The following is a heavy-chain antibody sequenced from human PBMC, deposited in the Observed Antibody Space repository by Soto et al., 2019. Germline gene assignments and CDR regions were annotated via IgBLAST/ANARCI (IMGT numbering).Heavy chain of an antibody. D-gene: IGHD5-12*01. V-gene: IGHV3-66*01. Sequence: EVQLVESGGDLVQPGGSLRLSCAASGFTVSRSYMSWVRQAPGKGLEWVSTVYSDDSTYYADSVKGRFSISRDNSENTLYLQMHSLRAEDTAVYYCAINSGHDWAEYFQHWGQGTLVTVSS. CDR3: AINSGHDWAEYFQH. CDR2: VYSDDST. J-gene: IGHJ1*01. CDR1: GFTVSRSY.